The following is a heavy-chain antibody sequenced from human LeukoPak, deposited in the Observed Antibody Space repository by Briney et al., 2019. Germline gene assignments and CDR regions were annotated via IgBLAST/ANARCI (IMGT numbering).Heavy chain of an antibody. J-gene: IGHJ4*02. D-gene: IGHD6-19*01. V-gene: IGHV3-23*01. CDR2: VNDGGDNT. CDR1: GFTFSSYA. Sequence: GGSLRLSCSASGFTFSSYAMSWVRQAPGKGLEWVSSVNDGGDNTYYADYLRGRFTVSRDNSRNTLWLQMNSLRAEDTANYYCAKARGTTGWLPYFDYWGQGALVTVSS. CDR3: AKARGTTGWLPYFDY.